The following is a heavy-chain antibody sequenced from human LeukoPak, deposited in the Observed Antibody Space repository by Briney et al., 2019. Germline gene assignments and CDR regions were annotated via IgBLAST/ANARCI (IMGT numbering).Heavy chain of an antibody. J-gene: IGHJ4*02. CDR1: GFTFSRYR. D-gene: IGHD3-22*01. V-gene: IGHV3-7*01. CDR2: IKQDGNEK. CDR3: AKDLYYYDSSGYDY. Sequence: PGGSLRLSCEASGFTFSRYRMTWVRQVPGKGLEWVANIKQDGNEKYYVDSVKGRFTISRDNAKNSLYLQMNSLRAEDTAVYYCAKDLYYYDSSGYDYWGQGTLVTVSS.